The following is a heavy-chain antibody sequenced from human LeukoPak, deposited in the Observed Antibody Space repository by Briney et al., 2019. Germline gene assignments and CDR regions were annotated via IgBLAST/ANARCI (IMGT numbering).Heavy chain of an antibody. D-gene: IGHD6-19*01. CDR1: GFTFSSYD. Sequence: GGSLRLSCAASGFTFSSYDMHWVRQATGKGLEWVSAIGTAGDTYYPGSVKGRFTISRENAKNSLYLQMNSLRAGDTAVYFCARAAVAGHFDYWGQGTLVTVS. CDR2: IGTAGDT. V-gene: IGHV3-13*01. CDR3: ARAAVAGHFDY. J-gene: IGHJ4*02.